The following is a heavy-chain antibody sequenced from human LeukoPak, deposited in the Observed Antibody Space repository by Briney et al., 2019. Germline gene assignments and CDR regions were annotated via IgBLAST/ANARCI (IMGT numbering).Heavy chain of an antibody. Sequence: ASVKVSCKASGYTFTGYYMHWVRQAPGQGLEWMGWINPNSGGTNYAQKFQGRATMTRDTSISTAYMELSRLRSDDTAVYYCARDSELLWFGEFGDYWGQGTLVTVSS. CDR3: ARDSELLWFGEFGDY. CDR1: GYTFTGYY. J-gene: IGHJ4*02. D-gene: IGHD3-10*01. V-gene: IGHV1-2*02. CDR2: INPNSGGT.